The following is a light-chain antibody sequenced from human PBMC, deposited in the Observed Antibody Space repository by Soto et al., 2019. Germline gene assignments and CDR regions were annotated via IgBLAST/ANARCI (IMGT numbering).Light chain of an antibody. CDR3: QSYENSRTGFYV. CDR2: GNT. CDR1: SSDIGPGFD. J-gene: IGLJ1*01. V-gene: IGLV1-40*01. Sequence: QSVLTQTPSVSGAPGQRVTISCTGSSSDIGPGFDVHWYQHLPGTAPKPLIYGNTNRSSGVPGRFSGYKSGTSASLVITGLQAEDEADYYCQSYENSRTGFYVFGTGTKLTVL.